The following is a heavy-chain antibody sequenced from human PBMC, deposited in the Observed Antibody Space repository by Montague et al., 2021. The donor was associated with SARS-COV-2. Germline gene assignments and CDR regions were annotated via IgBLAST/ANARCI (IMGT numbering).Heavy chain of an antibody. CDR3: ARVKRGYYYGLGVSAHFDY. CDR1: LHSVVVEL. J-gene: IGHJ4*02. Sequence: SETLSLTCADALHSVVVELRRWMEEHPSELLSSMWFVCRRLLANYNPSLKSRVTISVDTSKNQFSLRLSSVTAADTAVYYCARVKRGYYYGLGVSAHFDYWGQGTLVTVSS. V-gene: IGHV4-59*02. D-gene: IGHD3-10*01. CDR2: VCRRLLA.